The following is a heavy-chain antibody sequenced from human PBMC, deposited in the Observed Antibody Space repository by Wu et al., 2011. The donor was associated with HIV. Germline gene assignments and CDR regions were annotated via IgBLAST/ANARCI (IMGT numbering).Heavy chain of an antibody. V-gene: IGHV1-69*15. Sequence: QVQLVQSGAEVKKPGSSVKVSCKASGGTFSSYAISWVRQAPGQGLEWMGRIIPIFGTANYAQKFQGRVKIIADESTSIAYMELSSLRSEDTAMYYCASEGLLPAVPSRNEYFHHWGQGDPGHRLL. CDR2: IIPIFGTA. CDR3: ASEGLLPAVPSRNEYFHH. D-gene: IGHD2-2*01. CDR1: GGTFSSYA. J-gene: IGHJ1*01.